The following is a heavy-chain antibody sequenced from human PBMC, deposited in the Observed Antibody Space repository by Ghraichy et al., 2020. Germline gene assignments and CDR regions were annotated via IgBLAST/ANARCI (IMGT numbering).Heavy chain of an antibody. D-gene: IGHD3-10*01. J-gene: IGHJ4*02. CDR1: GFTFSSSS. CDR2: ISSSSRYI. Sequence: GGSLRLSCAASGFTFSSSSMNWVRQAPGKGLEWVSSISSSSRYIYYADSVKGRFTISRDNAKNSLYLQMSSLRAEDTAVYYCARDRGWMVRGVFDYWGQGTLVTVSS. V-gene: IGHV3-21*01. CDR3: ARDRGWMVRGVFDY.